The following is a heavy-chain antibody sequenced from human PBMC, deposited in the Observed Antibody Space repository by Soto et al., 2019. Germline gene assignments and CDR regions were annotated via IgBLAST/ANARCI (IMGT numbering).Heavy chain of an antibody. CDR1: GFIFSNYA. D-gene: IGHD3-9*01. CDR3: AGRTGYPFDY. CDR2: VGGNGLDT. J-gene: IGHJ4*02. V-gene: IGHV3-23*01. Sequence: EVQLLESGGGLVQPGVSLRLSCAASGFIFSNYAMNWVRQAPGKGLEWVSAVGGNGLDTYYADSVKGRFTISRDNSKNTLYLPMNSLRAEDTAVYYCAGRTGYPFDYWGQGTLVTVSS.